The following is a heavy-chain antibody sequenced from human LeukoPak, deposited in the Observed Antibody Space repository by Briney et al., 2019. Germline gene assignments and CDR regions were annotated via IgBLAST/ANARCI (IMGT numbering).Heavy chain of an antibody. CDR2: IFPRDSDV. CDR3: VRSLPGTLLRGYGMDV. D-gene: IGHD3-10*01. CDR1: GSPFTSYW. Sequence: GGPLQISCQTSGSPFTSYWIGWVRRTPGKGLECMGVIFPRDSDVRYSPSFQGQVTISADKSTNTAYLHWGSLKASDSAMYYCVRSLPGTLLRGYGMDVWGPGTTVTVS. J-gene: IGHJ6*02. V-gene: IGHV5-51*01.